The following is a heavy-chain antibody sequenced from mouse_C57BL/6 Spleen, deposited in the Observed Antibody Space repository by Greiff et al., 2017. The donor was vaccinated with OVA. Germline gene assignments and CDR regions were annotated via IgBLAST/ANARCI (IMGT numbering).Heavy chain of an antibody. CDR1: GFTFSSYA. Sequence: EVQLVESGAGLVKPGGSLKLSCAASGFTFSSYAMSWVRQTPEKRLEWVAYISSGGDYTYYADTVKGRFTIARDNARNTLYLQMSSLKSEDTAMYDSTRDGGYYGAMECRGQRASVTVSS. V-gene: IGHV5-9-1*02. CDR2: ISSGGDYT. D-gene: IGHD2-3*01. CDR3: TRDGGYYGAMEC. J-gene: IGHJ4*01.